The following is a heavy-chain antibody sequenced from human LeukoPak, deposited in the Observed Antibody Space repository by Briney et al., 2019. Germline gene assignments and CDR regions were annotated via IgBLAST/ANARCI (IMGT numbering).Heavy chain of an antibody. CDR1: GSTFSNYW. Sequence: GGSLRLSCAASGSTFSNYWMSWVRQAPGKGLEWVANIKQDGSEKYYVDSVKGRFTVSRDNAKNSLYLQMNSLRAEDTAVYYCAREEIWGQGTMVTVSS. CDR2: IKQDGSEK. J-gene: IGHJ3*02. V-gene: IGHV3-7*05. CDR3: AREEI.